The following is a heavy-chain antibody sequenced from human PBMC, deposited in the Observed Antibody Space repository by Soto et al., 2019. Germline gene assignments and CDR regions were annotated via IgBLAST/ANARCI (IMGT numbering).Heavy chain of an antibody. V-gene: IGHV7-4-1*01. D-gene: IGHD2-15*01. CDR1: GYTFTSYA. Sequence: ASVKVSCKASGYTFTSYARNWVRQAPGQGLEWMGWINTNTGNPTYAQGFTGRFVFSLDTSVSTAYLQICSLKAEDTAVYYCARVLLSACFIVVVVAAKGYYYYYMDVWGKGTTVTVSS. J-gene: IGHJ6*03. CDR2: INTNTGNP. CDR3: ARVLLSACFIVVVVAAKGYYYYYMDV.